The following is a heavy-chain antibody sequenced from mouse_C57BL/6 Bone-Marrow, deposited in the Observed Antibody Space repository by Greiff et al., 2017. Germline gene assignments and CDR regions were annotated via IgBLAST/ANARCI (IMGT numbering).Heavy chain of an antibody. CDR2: IDPNSGGT. V-gene: IGHV1-72*01. J-gene: IGHJ3*01. Sequence: QVQLQQPGAELVKPGASVKMSCKASGYTFTSYWMHWVKQSPGRGLEWIGRIDPNSGGTKYNEKFKSKATLTVDKPSSTAYMQLSILTSEDSAVYYCARIGIDAYCGQGTLVTVSA. CDR1: GYTFTSYW. CDR3: ARIGIDAY.